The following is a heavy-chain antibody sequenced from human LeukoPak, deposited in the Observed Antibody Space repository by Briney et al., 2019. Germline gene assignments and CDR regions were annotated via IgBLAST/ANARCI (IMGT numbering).Heavy chain of an antibody. CDR1: GFNFNNYG. Sequence: PGLSLRLSCVVSGFNFNNYGMNWVRQAPANGLDWVASIAYDGSNENYAESVKGRFTISRDNSKNTLYLQLSSLTAEDTAVYYCARPSGSVTIFGVVDYFDYWGQGSLVTVSS. CDR3: ARPSGSVTIFGVVDYFDY. CDR2: IAYDGSNE. J-gene: IGHJ4*02. V-gene: IGHV3-30*04. D-gene: IGHD3-3*01.